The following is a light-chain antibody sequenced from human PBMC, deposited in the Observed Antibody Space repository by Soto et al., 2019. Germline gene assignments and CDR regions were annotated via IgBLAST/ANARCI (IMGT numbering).Light chain of an antibody. Sequence: EIVLTQSPAILSLSPGERATLSCRASQSVSSYLAWYQQKPGQAPRLLIYDASNRATGIPARFSGSGSGTDFTLTISSLEPEDFAVYYCQQRSNWPRHTFGGGTKVEIK. CDR3: QQRSNWPRHT. V-gene: IGKV3-11*01. CDR1: QSVSSY. J-gene: IGKJ4*01. CDR2: DAS.